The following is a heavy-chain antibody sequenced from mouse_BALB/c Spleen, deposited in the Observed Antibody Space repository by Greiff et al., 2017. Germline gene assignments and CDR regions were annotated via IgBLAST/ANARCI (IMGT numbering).Heavy chain of an antibody. Sequence: VQLQQSGAELVKPGASVKLSCTASGFNIKDTYMHWVKQRPEQGLEWIGRIDPANGNTKYDPKFQGKATITADTSSNTAYLQLSSLKSEDTAVYYCAREGGNYYGSSYESMDYWGQGTSVTVSS. CDR3: AREGGNYYGSSYESMDY. V-gene: IGHV14-3*02. J-gene: IGHJ4*01. D-gene: IGHD1-1*01. CDR2: IDPANGNT. CDR1: GFNIKDTY.